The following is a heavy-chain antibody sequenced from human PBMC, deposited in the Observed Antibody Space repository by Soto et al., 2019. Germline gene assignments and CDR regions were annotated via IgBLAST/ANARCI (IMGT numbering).Heavy chain of an antibody. Sequence: GGSLRLSCAASGFTFSDYYMSWIRQAPGKGLEWVSYISSSSSYTNYADSVKGRFTISRDNAKNSLYLQMNSLRAEDTAVYYCARDLTNHYDAFDIWGQGTTVTVSS. V-gene: IGHV3-11*05. CDR1: GFTFSDYY. CDR2: ISSSSSYT. CDR3: ARDLTNHYDAFDI. J-gene: IGHJ3*02.